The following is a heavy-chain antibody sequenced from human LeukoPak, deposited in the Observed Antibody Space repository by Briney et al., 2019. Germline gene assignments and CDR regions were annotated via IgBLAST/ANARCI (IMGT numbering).Heavy chain of an antibody. CDR2: INPAGGST. CDR3: ASTYDFWSGYPTFDY. Sequence: ASVKVSCKASGYTFTSYYIHWVRQAPGQGLEWMGIINPAGGSTTYAQKFQGSRLTLTRDTSTSTVYMELSSLRSEDTAVYYCASTYDFWSGYPTFDYWGQGTLVAVSS. V-gene: IGHV1-46*01. J-gene: IGHJ4*02. D-gene: IGHD3-3*01. CDR1: GYTFTSYY.